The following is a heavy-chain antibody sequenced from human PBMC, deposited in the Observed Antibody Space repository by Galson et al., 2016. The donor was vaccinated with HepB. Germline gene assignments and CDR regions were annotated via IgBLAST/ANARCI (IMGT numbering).Heavy chain of an antibody. CDR1: GFTFSSYG. CDR3: ARGTIGVGDAFDI. CDR2: ISSSSSYI. J-gene: IGHJ3*02. V-gene: IGHV3-21*01. Sequence: SLRLSCAGSGFTFSSYGMNWVRQAPGKGLEWVSSISSSSSYINYADSVKGRFTISRDNAKNSLYLQMNSLRAEDTAVYYCARGTIGVGDAFDIWGQGKIVTVSS. D-gene: IGHD3-22*01.